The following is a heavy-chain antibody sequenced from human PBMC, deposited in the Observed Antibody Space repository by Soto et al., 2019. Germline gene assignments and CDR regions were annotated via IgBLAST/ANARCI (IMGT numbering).Heavy chain of an antibody. J-gene: IGHJ3*02. Sequence: SETLSLTCTVSGGSISSSSYYWGWIRQPPGKGLEWIGSIYYSGSTYYNPSLKSRVTISVDTSKNQFSLKLSSVTAADTAVYYCAMTTVTTQDAFDIWGQGTMVTVSS. V-gene: IGHV4-39*01. CDR2: IYYSGST. CDR1: GGSISSSSYY. D-gene: IGHD4-17*01. CDR3: AMTTVTTQDAFDI.